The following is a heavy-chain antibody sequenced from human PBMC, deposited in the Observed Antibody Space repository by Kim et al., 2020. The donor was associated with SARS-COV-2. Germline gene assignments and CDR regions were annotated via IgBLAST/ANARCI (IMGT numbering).Heavy chain of an antibody. Sequence: ASVKVSCKASGYTLTKYDFNWVRQATGQVLEWMGWMNPTSGNTGYAEEFQGRVIMTRDTSTSTVYMELRSLRVEDTAVYYCARGHSGWTSDFDVWGQGTVVTVSS. CDR2: MNPTSGNT. CDR1: GYTLTKYD. CDR3: ARGHSGWTSDFDV. J-gene: IGHJ4*02. D-gene: IGHD5-12*01. V-gene: IGHV1-8*01.